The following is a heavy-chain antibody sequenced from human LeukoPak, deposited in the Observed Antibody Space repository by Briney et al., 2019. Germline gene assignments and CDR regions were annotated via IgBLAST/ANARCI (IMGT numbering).Heavy chain of an antibody. CDR1: GGSISSGVYY. V-gene: IGHV4-30-4*08. D-gene: IGHD3-22*01. Sequence: SQTLSLTCTVSGGSISSGVYYWIWLRPPPGKGLEWIVYIYYSGSTYYNPSLKSRVTISVDTSKNQFSLKLSSVTAADTAVYYCAGGYYYDRIHWFDPWGQGTLVTVSS. CDR2: IYYSGST. J-gene: IGHJ5*02. CDR3: AGGYYYDRIHWFDP.